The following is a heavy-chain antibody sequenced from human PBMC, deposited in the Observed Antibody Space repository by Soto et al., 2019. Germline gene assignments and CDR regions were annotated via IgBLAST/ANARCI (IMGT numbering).Heavy chain of an antibody. V-gene: IGHV3-74*03. J-gene: IGHJ4*02. Sequence: EVQLVESGGGLVQPGGSLRLSCAASGFTFSSYWMHWVRQVPGKGLVWVSHIDSDGISTTYADSVKGRFTISRDNAKNQVELQINSPRAEGTAVFLCVRGDVGVGIDYWGLGTLVTVSS. CDR2: IDSDGIST. D-gene: IGHD1-26*01. CDR1: GFTFSSYW. CDR3: VRGDVGVGIDY.